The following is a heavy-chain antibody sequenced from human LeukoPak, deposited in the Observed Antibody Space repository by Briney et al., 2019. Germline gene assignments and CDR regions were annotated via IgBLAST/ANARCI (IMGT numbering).Heavy chain of an antibody. CDR3: AKDLYSSGWYGRYMDV. Sequence: GGSLRLSCAASGFTFSSYGMRWVRQAPGKGLEWVAFIRYDGSNKYYADSVKGRFTISRDNSKNTLYLQMNSLRAEDTAVYYCAKDLYSSGWYGRYMDVWGKGTTVTISS. CDR1: GFTFSSYG. J-gene: IGHJ6*03. CDR2: IRYDGSNK. D-gene: IGHD6-19*01. V-gene: IGHV3-30*02.